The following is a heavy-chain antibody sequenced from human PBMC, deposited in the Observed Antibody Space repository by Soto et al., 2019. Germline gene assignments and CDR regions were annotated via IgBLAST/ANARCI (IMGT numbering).Heavy chain of an antibody. V-gene: IGHV4-39*01. J-gene: IGHJ6*02. CDR1: GGSISSSSYS. CDR2: FYYSGST. D-gene: IGHD2-15*01. CDR3: AGLQGYCIVSRCSGPYALDV. Sequence: SETLSLTCTVSGGSISSSSYSWGWIRQPPGKGPEWIGTFYYSGSTYYNPSLNSRVTISVDTTKNQFFLKLNSVTAADTAVYYCAGLQGYCIVSRCSGPYALDVWGQGTTLTVSS.